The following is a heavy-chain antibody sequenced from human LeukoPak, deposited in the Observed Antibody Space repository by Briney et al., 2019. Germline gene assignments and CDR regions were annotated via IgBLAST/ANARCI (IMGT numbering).Heavy chain of an antibody. V-gene: IGHV3-20*04. Sequence: EGSLRLSCAASGFTFDDYGMSWVRQAPGKGLEWVSGINWDGVSTGYADSVKGRFTISRDNAKNSLYLQMNSLRAEDTAFYYCARYHYDNWFDPWGQGTLVTVSS. CDR2: INWDGVST. CDR1: GFTFDDYG. J-gene: IGHJ5*02. D-gene: IGHD3-9*01. CDR3: ARYHYDNWFDP.